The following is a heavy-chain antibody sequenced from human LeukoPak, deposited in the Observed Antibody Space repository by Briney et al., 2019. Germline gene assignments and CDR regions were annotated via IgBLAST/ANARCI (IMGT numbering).Heavy chain of an antibody. D-gene: IGHD3-22*01. V-gene: IGHV3-23*01. CDR3: AKDQNYDSSGYPDY. CDR2: ISGSGGST. Sequence: PGGSLRPSCAASGFTFSSYAMSWVRQAPGKGLEWVSAISGSGGSTYYADSVKGRFTISRDNSKNTLYLQMNSLRAEDTAVYYCAKDQNYDSSGYPDYWGQGTLVTVSS. J-gene: IGHJ4*02. CDR1: GFTFSSYA.